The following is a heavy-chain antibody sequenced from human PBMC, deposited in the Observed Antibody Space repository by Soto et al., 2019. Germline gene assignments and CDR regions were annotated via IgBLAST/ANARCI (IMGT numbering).Heavy chain of an antibody. CDR2: IYNSGRT. CDR3: ARRYDILTGYYGWFDP. V-gene: IGHV4-39*01. CDR1: GGSFSSSDYY. J-gene: IGHJ5*02. Sequence: SETLSLTCTVSGGSFSSSDYYWAWIRQPPGKGLEWIGSIYNSGRTHYNPSLKSRVTISVDTSKNQFSLKVSSVTAADTAVYYCARRYDILTGYYGWFDPWGQGTLVNVSS. D-gene: IGHD3-9*01.